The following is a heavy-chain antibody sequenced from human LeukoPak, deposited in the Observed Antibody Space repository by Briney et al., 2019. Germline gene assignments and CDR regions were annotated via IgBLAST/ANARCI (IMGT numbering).Heavy chain of an antibody. J-gene: IGHJ6*02. CDR3: ATELVGTAMVTTKGYYYYYYGMDV. CDR1: GYTLTELS. CDR2: FDPEDGET. Sequence: ASVKVSCKVSGYTLTELSMHWVRQAPGKGLEWMGGFDPEDGETIYAQKFQGRVTMTEDTSTDTAYMELSSLRSEDTAVYYCATELVGTAMVTTKGYYYYYYGMDVWGQGTTVTVSS. V-gene: IGHV1-24*01. D-gene: IGHD5-18*01.